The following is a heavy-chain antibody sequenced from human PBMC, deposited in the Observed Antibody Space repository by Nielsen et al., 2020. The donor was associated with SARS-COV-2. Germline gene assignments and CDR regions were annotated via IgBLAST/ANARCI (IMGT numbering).Heavy chain of an antibody. D-gene: IGHD3-3*01. J-gene: IGHJ6*02. CDR1: GFTFSSYA. CDR2: ISYDGSNK. Sequence: GESLKISCAASGFTFSSYAMHWVRQAPGKGLEWVAVISYDGSNKYYADSVKGRFTISRDNSKNTLYLQMNSLRAEDTAVYYCARDGVETNDNYYYYGTDVWGQGTTVTVSS. CDR3: ARDGVETNDNYYYYGTDV. V-gene: IGHV3-30-3*01.